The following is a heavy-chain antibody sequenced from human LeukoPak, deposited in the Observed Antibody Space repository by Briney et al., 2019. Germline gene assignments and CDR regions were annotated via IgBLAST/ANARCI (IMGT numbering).Heavy chain of an antibody. CDR2: ISGSGGST. V-gene: IGHV3-23*01. CDR1: GFTFSSYA. J-gene: IGHJ4*02. CDR3: AKVSVGIIVVAPDY. D-gene: IGHD3-22*01. Sequence: GGSLRLSCAASGFTFSSYAMRWVRQAPGKGLEWVSAISGSGGSTYYADSVKGRFTISRDNSKNTLYLQMNSLRAEDTAVYYCAKVSVGIIVVAPDYWGQGTLVTVSS.